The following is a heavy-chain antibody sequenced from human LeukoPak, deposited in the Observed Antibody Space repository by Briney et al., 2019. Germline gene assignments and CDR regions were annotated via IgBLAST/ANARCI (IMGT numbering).Heavy chain of an antibody. CDR3: TREPHYYDSSGPRDAFDI. J-gene: IGHJ3*02. CDR2: IYYSGST. D-gene: IGHD3-22*01. Sequence: SETLSLTCTVSGGSISSYYWSWIRQPPGKGLEWIGYIYYSGSTNYNPSLKSRVTISVDTSKNQFSLKLSSVTAADTAVYYCTREPHYYDSSGPRDAFDIWGQGTMVTVSS. CDR1: GGSISSYY. V-gene: IGHV4-59*01.